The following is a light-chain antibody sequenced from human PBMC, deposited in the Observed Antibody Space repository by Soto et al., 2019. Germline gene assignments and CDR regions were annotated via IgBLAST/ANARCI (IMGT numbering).Light chain of an antibody. CDR3: QQYNNWPRAT. CDR1: QSVNSN. J-gene: IGKJ4*01. CDR2: RAS. Sequence: EIVMTQSPATLSVSSGERATLSCRASQSVNSNLAWYQQKPGQAPRLLMFRASIRAAGFPARFSGSGSGTEFNITISSLQSDDSAVYYCQQYNNWPRATFGGGTKVDIK. V-gene: IGKV3-15*01.